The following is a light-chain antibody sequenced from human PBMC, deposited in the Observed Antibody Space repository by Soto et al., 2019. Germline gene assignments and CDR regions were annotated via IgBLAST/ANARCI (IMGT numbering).Light chain of an antibody. CDR3: QQYNSYRA. J-gene: IGKJ1*01. V-gene: IGKV1-5*03. CDR2: KAS. CDR1: QSIDTW. Sequence: IQRTQFPSTLSSSVGDRVTLTCRASQSIDTWLAWNQQKPGQAPKLLISKASSLESGVPSRLSGSGSGTEFTLTISSMQPDDYATYYCQQYNSYRAFGQGTKVDI.